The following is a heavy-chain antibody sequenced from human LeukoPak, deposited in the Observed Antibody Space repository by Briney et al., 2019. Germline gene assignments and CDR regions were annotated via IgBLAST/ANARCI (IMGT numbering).Heavy chain of an antibody. V-gene: IGHV1-18*01. CDR3: ARDRQCGY. CDR1: GYTFTSYG. D-gene: IGHD2-21*01. J-gene: IGHJ4*02. Sequence: ASVKVSCKASGYTFTSYGISWERQAPGQGLEWVGWISAYNGNTNYAPKFQGRVTMTTDTPTSTAYMELRSLRSDDTAVYYCARDRQCGYWGQGTLVTVSS. CDR2: ISAYNGNT.